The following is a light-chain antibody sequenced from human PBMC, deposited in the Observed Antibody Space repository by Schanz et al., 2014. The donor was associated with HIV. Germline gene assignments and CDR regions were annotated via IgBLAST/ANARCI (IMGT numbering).Light chain of an antibody. CDR3: SSYAGSNNFV. Sequence: QSALTQPPSASGSPGQSVAISCTGTSSDVGDYNYVSWYQQHPGKAPKLIIYEVNKRPSGVPDRFSGSKSGNTASLTISGLQTEDEADYYCSSYAGSNNFVFGGGTKVTVL. CDR2: EVN. J-gene: IGLJ2*01. V-gene: IGLV2-8*01. CDR1: SSDVGDYNY.